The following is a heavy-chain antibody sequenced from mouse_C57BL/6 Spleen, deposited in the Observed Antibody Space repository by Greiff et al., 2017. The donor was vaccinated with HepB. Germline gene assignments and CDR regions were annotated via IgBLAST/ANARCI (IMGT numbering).Heavy chain of an antibody. D-gene: IGHD2-1*01. CDR3: AREGDYGNPFYFDY. J-gene: IGHJ2*01. V-gene: IGHV1-39*01. CDR2: INPNYGTT. Sequence: EVKLVESGPELVKPGASVKISCKASGYSFTDYNMNWVKQSNGKSLEWIGGINPNYGTTNYNQKFKGKATLTVDQSSSTAYMRLNSLTSEDSAVYYCAREGDYGNPFYFDYWGQGTTLTVSS. CDR1: GYSFTDYN.